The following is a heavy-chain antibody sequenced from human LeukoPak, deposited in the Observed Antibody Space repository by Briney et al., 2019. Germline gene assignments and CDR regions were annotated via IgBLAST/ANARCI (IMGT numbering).Heavy chain of an antibody. V-gene: IGHV4-59*01. D-gene: IGHD2-2*01. CDR3: ARADGTNYYYYGMEV. CDR1: GGSISGYY. Sequence: PSETLSLTCTVSGGSISGYYWTWIRQSPGKGLEWIGYIHYSGSTNYNPSLKSRATISLDTSKSQFSLKLSSVTAADTAVYYCARADGTNYYYYGMEVWGQGTTVTVSS. J-gene: IGHJ6*02. CDR2: IHYSGST.